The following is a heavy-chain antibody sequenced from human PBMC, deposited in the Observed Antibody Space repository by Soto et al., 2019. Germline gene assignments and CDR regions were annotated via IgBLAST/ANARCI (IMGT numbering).Heavy chain of an antibody. CDR1: GGSISSYY. Sequence: QVQLQESGPGLVKPSETLSLTCTVSGGSISSYYWSWIRQPPGKGLEWMGYIYYSGSTNYNPSLKSRVTISVDTSKNQFSLKLSSVTAADTAVYYCARGDYDFWSGPPGCLDYWGQGTLVTVSS. CDR2: IYYSGST. V-gene: IGHV4-59*01. J-gene: IGHJ4*02. D-gene: IGHD3-3*01. CDR3: ARGDYDFWSGPPGCLDY.